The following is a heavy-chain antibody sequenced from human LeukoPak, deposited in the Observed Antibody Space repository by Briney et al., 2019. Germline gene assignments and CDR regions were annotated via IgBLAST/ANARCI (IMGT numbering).Heavy chain of an antibody. D-gene: IGHD6-19*01. CDR1: GASINTFH. CDR2: LYHSGTT. J-gene: IGHJ4*02. CDR3: ATTQRWLAFDY. Sequence: SETLSLTCTFSGASINTFHWSWIRQPPGKGLEWIGSLYHSGTTNYNPSLQPRVTTSVDASKNEFSLRLNSVTAADTAIYYYATTQRWLAFDYWGQGILVTVSS. V-gene: IGHV4-59*01.